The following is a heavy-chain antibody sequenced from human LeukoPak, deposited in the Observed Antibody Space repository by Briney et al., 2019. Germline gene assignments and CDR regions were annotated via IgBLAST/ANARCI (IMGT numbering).Heavy chain of an antibody. CDR3: ARGYWYFDL. CDR2: IYYNGAT. Sequence: SETLSLTCTVSGGSISTSNYYWGWIRQSPGEGLEWIGTIYYNGATQYNPSLKNRVSISIDTSNNQFSLKLSSVTAADTAVYYCARGYWYFDLWGRGTLVTVS. J-gene: IGHJ2*01. V-gene: IGHV4-39*02. CDR1: GGSISTSNYY.